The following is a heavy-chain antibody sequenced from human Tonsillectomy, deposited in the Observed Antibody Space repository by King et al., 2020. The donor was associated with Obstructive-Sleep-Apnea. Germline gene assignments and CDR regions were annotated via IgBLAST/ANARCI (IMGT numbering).Heavy chain of an antibody. J-gene: IGHJ4*02. D-gene: IGHD3-10*01. CDR2: THFRGNT. V-gene: IGHV4-39*01. Sequence: LQLQESGPGLVKPSETLSLTCTVSGVSISNDNYYWGWIRQSPGKGLEWFGSTHFRGNTYYNPSLRTRVTVSVDTSKNQFSLELSFLTAADTAVYYCVTHASGWPAIVDYWGQGTLVTVSS. CDR1: GVSISNDNYY. CDR3: VTHASGWPAIVDY.